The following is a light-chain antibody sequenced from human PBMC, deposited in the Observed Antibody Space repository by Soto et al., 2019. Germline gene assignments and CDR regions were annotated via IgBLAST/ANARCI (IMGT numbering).Light chain of an antibody. CDR1: QSISSW. V-gene: IGKV1-5*01. Sequence: DIQMTQSPSTLSASVGDRVTITCRASQSISSWLAWYQQKPGKAPKLLIYDASSLESGVPSRFSGSGSGTEFTLTISSLQPDDFATYYCQQYNSYSPPLTFGGETKVDIK. CDR2: DAS. CDR3: QQYNSYSPPLT. J-gene: IGKJ4*01.